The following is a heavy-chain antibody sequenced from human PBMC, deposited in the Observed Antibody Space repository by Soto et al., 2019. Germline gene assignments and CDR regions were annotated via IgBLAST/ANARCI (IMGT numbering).Heavy chain of an antibody. V-gene: IGHV3-48*03. J-gene: IGHJ3*01. Sequence: GVSLRRSWAASRFTFSSYDMNWVRQAPGKGLEWVSYISTSGNTIYYADSVKGRFTISRDSAENWLYLQMNSLRAEDTAVYYCASEAWRACDVWGQGTRVTV. CDR2: ISTSGNTI. CDR1: RFTFSSYD. CDR3: ASEAWRACDV.